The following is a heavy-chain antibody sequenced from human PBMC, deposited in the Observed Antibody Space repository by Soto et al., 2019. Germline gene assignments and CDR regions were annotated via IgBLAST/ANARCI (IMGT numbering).Heavy chain of an antibody. J-gene: IGHJ4*02. CDR2: IYSGGST. CDR1: GFTVSTNS. D-gene: IGHD6-6*01. CDR3: ARGPQYSTSSHGTNRDY. Sequence: EVQLVESGGGLIQPGGSLRLSCAASGFTVSTNSMSWVRQAPGKGLEWVSVIYSGGSTYYADSVKGRFTISRDNSKNTLFLQMNSVRAEDTAVYYCARGPQYSTSSHGTNRDYWGQGTLVTVSS. V-gene: IGHV3-53*01.